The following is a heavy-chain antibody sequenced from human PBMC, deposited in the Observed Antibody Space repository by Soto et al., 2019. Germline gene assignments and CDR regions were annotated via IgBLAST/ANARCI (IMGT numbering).Heavy chain of an antibody. CDR3: ARSSPMRWGPFDY. D-gene: IGHD3-16*01. CDR2: INPSGGST. Sequence: QLQLVQSGAEGKKPGASVKASFKASGYTFTSYYMHWVRQAPGRGLEWLGIINPSGGSTSYAQKFQGRVTMTRDTSTSPVYMELSRLRSEDKAVYYCARSSPMRWGPFDYWGQGTLITVSS. J-gene: IGHJ4*02. V-gene: IGHV1-46*01. CDR1: GYTFTSYY.